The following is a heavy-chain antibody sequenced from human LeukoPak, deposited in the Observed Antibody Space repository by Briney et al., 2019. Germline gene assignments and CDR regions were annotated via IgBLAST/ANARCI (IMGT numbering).Heavy chain of an antibody. D-gene: IGHD3-16*01. J-gene: IGHJ5*02. CDR1: GGSISSGSYY. V-gene: IGHV4-61*02. Sequence: PSETLSLTCTVSGGSISSGSYYWSWFRQPAGKGLEWIGRIYTSGSTNYNPSLKSRVTISVDTSKNQFSLKLSSVTAADTAVYYCARDLIKGARFDPWGQGTLVTVSS. CDR3: ARDLIKGARFDP. CDR2: IYTSGST.